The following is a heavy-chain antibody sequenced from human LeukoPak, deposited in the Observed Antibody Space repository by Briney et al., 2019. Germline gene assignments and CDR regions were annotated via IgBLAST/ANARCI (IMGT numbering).Heavy chain of an antibody. CDR1: GYTFTGYY. CDR3: ALSGGSCYSFCAFDI. J-gene: IGHJ3*02. D-gene: IGHD2-15*01. Sequence: GASVKVSCKASGYTFTGYYMHWVRQAPGQGLEWMGRINPNSGGTNYAQKFQGRVTMTRDTSISTAYMELSSLRSEDTAVYYCALSGGSCYSFCAFDIWGQGTMVTVSS. CDR2: INPNSGGT. V-gene: IGHV1-2*06.